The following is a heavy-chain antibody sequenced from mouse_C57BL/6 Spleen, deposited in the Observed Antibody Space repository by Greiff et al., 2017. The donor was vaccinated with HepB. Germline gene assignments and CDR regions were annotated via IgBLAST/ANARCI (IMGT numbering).Heavy chain of an antibody. D-gene: IGHD2-4*01. J-gene: IGHJ1*03. CDR1: GFTFSSYG. CDR2: ISSGGSYT. V-gene: IGHV5-6*01. CDR3: ARGPSTMITPWYFDV. Sequence: EVQVVESGGDLVKPGGSLKLSCAASGFTFSSYGMSWVRQTPDKRLEWVATISSGGSYTYYPDSVKGRFTISRDNAKNTLYLQMSSLKSEDTAMYYCARGPSTMITPWYFDVWGTGTTVTVSS.